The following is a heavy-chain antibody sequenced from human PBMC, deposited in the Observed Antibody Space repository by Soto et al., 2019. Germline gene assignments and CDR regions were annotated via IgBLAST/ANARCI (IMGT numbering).Heavy chain of an antibody. D-gene: IGHD3-10*01. CDR2: IYYSGST. CDR3: ARGMVRGVIPYY. V-gene: IGHV4-59*01. Sequence: SETLSLTCTFSCGSIISYYWSWIRQPPGKGLEWIGYIYYSGSTNYNPSLKSRVTISVDTSKNQFSLKLSSVTAADTAVYYCARGMVRGVIPYYWGQGTLVTVSS. CDR1: CGSIISYY. J-gene: IGHJ1*01.